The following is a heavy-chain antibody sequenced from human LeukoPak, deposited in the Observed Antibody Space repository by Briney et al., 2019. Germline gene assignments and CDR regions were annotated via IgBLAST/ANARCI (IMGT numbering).Heavy chain of an antibody. CDR3: ARGIVVVPAAPSNYFDY. D-gene: IGHD2-2*01. V-gene: IGHV3-66*01. J-gene: IGHJ4*02. CDR2: IYSDGST. Sequence: GGSLRLSCTASGFTVNNNYMSWVRQAPGKGLEWVSIIYSDGSTYYADSVKGRFTISRDNAKNSLYLQMNSLRAEDTAVYYCARGIVVVPAAPSNYFDYWGQGTLVTVSS. CDR1: GFTVNNNY.